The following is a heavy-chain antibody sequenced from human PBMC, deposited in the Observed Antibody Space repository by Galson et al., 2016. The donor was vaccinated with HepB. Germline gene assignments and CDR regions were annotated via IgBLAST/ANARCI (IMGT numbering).Heavy chain of an antibody. Sequence: SPSRGLEWLGRTYYRSKWHNDYALSVKSRISINADTSKNQISLQLNSVSPEDTAVYYCARVPLLFVDAVGYDAFDIWGQGTLVTVSS. CDR2: TYYRSKWHN. D-gene: IGHD3-22*01. J-gene: IGHJ3*02. CDR3: ARVPLLFVDAVGYDAFDI. V-gene: IGHV6-1*01.